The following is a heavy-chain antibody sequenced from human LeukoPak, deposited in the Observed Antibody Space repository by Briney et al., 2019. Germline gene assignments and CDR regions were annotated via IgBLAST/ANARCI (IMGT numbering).Heavy chain of an antibody. V-gene: IGHV1-69*05. Sequence: GASVKVSCKASGGTFSSYAISWVRQAPGQGLEWMGRIIPIFGTANYAQKFQGRVTITTDESTSTAYMELSSLRSEDTAMYYCARHVPYGWVGNCSSSTSCHPYYYMDVWGKGTTVTVSS. CDR2: IIPIFGTA. CDR3: ARHVPYGWVGNCSSSTSCHPYYYMDV. J-gene: IGHJ6*03. D-gene: IGHD2-2*01. CDR1: GGTFSSYA.